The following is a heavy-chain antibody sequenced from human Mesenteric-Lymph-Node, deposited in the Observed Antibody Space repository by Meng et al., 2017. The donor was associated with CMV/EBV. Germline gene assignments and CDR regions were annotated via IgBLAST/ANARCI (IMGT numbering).Heavy chain of an antibody. CDR1: GFTFSSYW. CDR2: IKSKADGGTT. V-gene: IGHV3-15*01. J-gene: IGHJ4*01. Sequence: GGSLRLSCAASGFTFSSYWMNWVRQAPGKGLEWVARIKSKADGGTTDYAAPVKGRFTISRDDSKDTLYLEMNSLKSEDTAVYYCTTLTYWGRGNLVTVSS. CDR3: TTLTY.